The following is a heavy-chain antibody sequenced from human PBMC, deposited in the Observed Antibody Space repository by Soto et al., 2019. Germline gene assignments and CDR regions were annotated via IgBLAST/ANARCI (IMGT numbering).Heavy chain of an antibody. D-gene: IGHD3-3*02. J-gene: IGHJ5*02. CDR3: ARHSLALRKNNWFDP. Sequence: NPSETLSLTCTVSGDSIISSDFYWGWVRQPPGKGLEWIGSIFYLGSSYYNPSLKSRVAMSVDTSKNQFSLWLRSVTAADTALYFCARHSLALRKNNWFDPWGQGIMVTVSS. V-gene: IGHV4-39*01. CDR1: GDSIISSDFY. CDR2: IFYLGSS.